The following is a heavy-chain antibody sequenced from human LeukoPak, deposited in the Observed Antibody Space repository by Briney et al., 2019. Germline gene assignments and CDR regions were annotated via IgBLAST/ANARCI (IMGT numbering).Heavy chain of an antibody. CDR2: INPNSGGT. Sequence: ASVKVSCKASGYIFTDYYMHWVRQAPGQELGWMGRINPNSGGTNYAQKFQGRVTMTRDTSISTAYMELSRLRSDDTAVYYCARAGYRAVAGFDYWGQGTLVTVSS. D-gene: IGHD6-19*01. CDR3: ARAGYRAVAGFDY. CDR1: GYIFTDYY. V-gene: IGHV1-2*06. J-gene: IGHJ4*02.